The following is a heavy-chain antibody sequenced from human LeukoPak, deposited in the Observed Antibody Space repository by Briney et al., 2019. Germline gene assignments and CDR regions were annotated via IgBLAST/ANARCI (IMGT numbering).Heavy chain of an antibody. CDR2: INTNTGNP. D-gene: IGHD2-15*01. CDR1: GYTFTSYA. CDR3: AREQPLYCSGGSCPNWFDP. V-gene: IGHV7-4-1*02. Sequence: ASVKVSCKASGYTFTSYAMNWVRQAPGQGLEWMGWINTNTGNPTYAQGFTGRFVFSLDTSVSTAYLQISSLKAEDTAVYYCAREQPLYCSGGSCPNWFDPWGQGTLVTVSS. J-gene: IGHJ5*02.